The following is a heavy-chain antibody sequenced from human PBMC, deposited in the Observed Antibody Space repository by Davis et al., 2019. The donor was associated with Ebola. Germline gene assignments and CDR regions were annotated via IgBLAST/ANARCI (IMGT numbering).Heavy chain of an antibody. J-gene: IGHJ3*02. D-gene: IGHD6-19*01. CDR3: ARGDSISGLYGVMGAFDM. CDR1: GFTFSVFW. CDR2: ISYSGNNI. Sequence: GESLKISCATSGFTFSVFWMSWVRQAPGKGLECLSYISYSGNNIYDADSVKGRFTISRDNAKTSLYLQMNSLRAEDTAMYYCARGDSISGLYGVMGAFDMWGQGTMVTVSS. V-gene: IGHV3-11*01.